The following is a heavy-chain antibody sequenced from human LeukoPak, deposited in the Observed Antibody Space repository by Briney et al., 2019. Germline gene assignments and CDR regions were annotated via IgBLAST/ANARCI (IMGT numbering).Heavy chain of an antibody. D-gene: IGHD3-3*01. V-gene: IGHV1-2*02. Sequence: ASVKVSCKASGYTFTGYYMHWVRQAPGQGLEWMGWINPNSGGTNYAQKFQGRVTMTRDTSISTAYMELSRLRSDDTAVYYCAREPYYDTNWFDPWGQGTLVTVSS. CDR3: AREPYYDTNWFDP. CDR2: INPNSGGT. CDR1: GYTFTGYY. J-gene: IGHJ5*02.